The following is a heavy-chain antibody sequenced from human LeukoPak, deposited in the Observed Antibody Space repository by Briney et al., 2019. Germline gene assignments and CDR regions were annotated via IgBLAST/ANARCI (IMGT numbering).Heavy chain of an antibody. V-gene: IGHV3-48*04. Sequence: GGSLRLSCAASGFTFSSNSMNWVRQAPGEGLEWVSYISSTGGTIYYADSVKGRFTISRDNAKNSLYLQMNSLRAEDTAVYYCARVGGQLWSWGQGTLVTVSS. D-gene: IGHD5-18*01. CDR2: ISSTGGTI. CDR3: ARVGGQLWS. J-gene: IGHJ5*02. CDR1: GFTFSSNS.